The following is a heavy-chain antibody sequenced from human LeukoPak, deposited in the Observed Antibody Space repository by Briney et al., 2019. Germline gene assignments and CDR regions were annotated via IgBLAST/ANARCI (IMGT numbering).Heavy chain of an antibody. CDR1: GGSFSGYY. CDR3: ASARMAVAGY. V-gene: IGHV4-34*01. J-gene: IGHJ4*02. Sequence: PSETLSLICAVYGGSFSGYYWSWIRQPPGKGLEWIGEINHSGSTNYNPSLKSRVTISVDTSKNQFSLKLSSVTAADTAVYYCASARMAVAGYWGQGTLVTVSS. D-gene: IGHD6-19*01. CDR2: INHSGST.